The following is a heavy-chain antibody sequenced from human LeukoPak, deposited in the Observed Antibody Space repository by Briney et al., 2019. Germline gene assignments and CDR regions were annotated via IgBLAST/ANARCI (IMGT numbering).Heavy chain of an antibody. CDR3: ARGWWNPFDY. CDR1: GFTFSTYA. Sequence: GGSLRLSCAASGFTFSTYAMTWVRQAPGKGLEWVSLISGTGGSTYYADSVKGRFTISRDNAKNSLYLQMNSLRAEDTALYYCARGWWNPFDYWGQGTLVTVSS. D-gene: IGHD1-1*01. J-gene: IGHJ4*02. CDR2: ISGTGGST. V-gene: IGHV3-23*01.